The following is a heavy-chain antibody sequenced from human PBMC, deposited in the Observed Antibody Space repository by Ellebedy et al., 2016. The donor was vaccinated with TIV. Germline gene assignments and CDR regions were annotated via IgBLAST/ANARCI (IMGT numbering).Heavy chain of an antibody. D-gene: IGHD2-2*03. CDR3: ARDPMLDFVHAFDV. CDR1: GFTFSSYT. J-gene: IGHJ3*01. Sequence: GGSLRLSXAASGFTFSSYTMYWVRQAPGKGLEWVAHISHSTGYTAYADSVKGRFTISRDNAKNSLFLQMNSLTAEDSAFYYCARDPMLDFVHAFDVWGQGIKVTVSS. V-gene: IGHV3-21*05. CDR2: ISHSTGYT.